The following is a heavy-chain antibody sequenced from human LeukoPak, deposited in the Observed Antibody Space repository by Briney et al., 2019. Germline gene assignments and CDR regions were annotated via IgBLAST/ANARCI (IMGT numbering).Heavy chain of an antibody. CDR2: ISWNSGSI. CDR1: GFTFGNYG. Sequence: RPGGSLRLSCAASGFTFGNYGMSWVRQAPGKGLEWVSGISWNSGSIGYADSVKGRFTISRDNAKNSLYLQMNSLRAEDTAVYYCARAYDSSGYYSSPDYWGQGTLVTVSS. V-gene: IGHV3-20*04. J-gene: IGHJ4*02. CDR3: ARAYDSSGYYSSPDY. D-gene: IGHD3-22*01.